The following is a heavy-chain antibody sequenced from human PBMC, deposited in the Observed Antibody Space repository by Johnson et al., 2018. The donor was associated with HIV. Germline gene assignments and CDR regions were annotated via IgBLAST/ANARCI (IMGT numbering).Heavy chain of an antibody. D-gene: IGHD3-10*01. CDR2: INSDGSSR. J-gene: IGHJ3*02. V-gene: IGHV3-74*02. CDR3: ARGALGSFDI. Sequence: VQLVESGGGLVQPGRSLRLSCAASGFTFSNAWMSWVRQAPGKGLEWVGRINSDGSSRNYADSVKGRFTISRDNAKNTVYLQMDSLRDEDMAVYYCARGALGSFDIWGQGTMV. CDR1: GFTFSNAW.